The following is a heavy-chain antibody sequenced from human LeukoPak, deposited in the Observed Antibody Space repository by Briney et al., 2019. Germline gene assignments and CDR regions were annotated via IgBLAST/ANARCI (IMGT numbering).Heavy chain of an antibody. CDR2: IIPLIGIR. D-gene: IGHD6-19*01. CDR3: AIIGVGGVDPFDS. Sequence: SVKVSCKASGGTLSDHAVSWVRQAPGQGLEWMGRIIPLIGIRSYAQKFQDRVTISTDKSTNTAYMEVSTLRSEDTAVYYCAIIGVGGVDPFDSWGQGTLVTVSS. V-gene: IGHV1-69*04. J-gene: IGHJ4*02. CDR1: GGTLSDHA.